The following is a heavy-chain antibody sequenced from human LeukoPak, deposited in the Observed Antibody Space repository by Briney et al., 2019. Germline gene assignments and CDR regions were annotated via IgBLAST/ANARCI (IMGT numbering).Heavy chain of an antibody. CDR3: ARVRFFEWLLSPSYYGMDV. V-gene: IGHV4-59*01. CDR1: GGSISSYY. J-gene: IGHJ6*02. Sequence: SETLYLTCTVSGGSISSYYWSWIRQPPGKGLEWIGYIYYSGSTNYNPSLKSRVTISVDTSKNQFSLKLSSVTAADTAVYYCARVRFFEWLLSPSYYGMDVWGQGTTVTVSS. D-gene: IGHD3-3*01. CDR2: IYYSGST.